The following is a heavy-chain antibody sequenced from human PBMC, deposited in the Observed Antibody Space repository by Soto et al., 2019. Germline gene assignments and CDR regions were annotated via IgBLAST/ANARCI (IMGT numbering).Heavy chain of an antibody. CDR1: GFTFTSYS. CDR2: ISGGGVST. Sequence: GGSLRLSCAASGFTFTSYSITWVRQAPWKGLEWVSGISGGGVSTYYADSVRGRFTISRDNSKNTLYLQMNNLRAEDTALYFCARELMHSSNWYLDYLGQGTLVTVSS. J-gene: IGHJ4*02. V-gene: IGHV3-23*01. D-gene: IGHD6-13*01. CDR3: ARELMHSSNWYLDY.